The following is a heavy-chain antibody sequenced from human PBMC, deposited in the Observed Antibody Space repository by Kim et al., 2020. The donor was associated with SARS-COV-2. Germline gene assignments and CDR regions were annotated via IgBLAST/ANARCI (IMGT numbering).Heavy chain of an antibody. D-gene: IGHD3-3*01. CDR3: ARDRLSSWSGYYVNGMDV. Sequence: SLRLSCAASFVPFCSASMNWVCQAPGKGLEWVSSISSSSSYIYYADSVKGRFTISRDNAKNSLYLQMNSLRAEDTAVYYCARDRLSSWSGYYVNGMDVWGQGTTVTVSS. V-gene: IGHV3-21*01. CDR2: ISSSSSYI. CDR1: FVPFCSAS. J-gene: IGHJ6*02.